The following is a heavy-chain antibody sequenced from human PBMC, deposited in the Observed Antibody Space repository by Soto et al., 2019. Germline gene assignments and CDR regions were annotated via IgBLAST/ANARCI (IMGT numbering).Heavy chain of an antibody. Sequence: PGGSLRLSCAASAFTFSSYWMHWVRQAPGKGLVWVSRVNSDGGSTRYADSVKGRFTISRDNAKNTLYLQMNSLRAEDTAVYFCAKLPQYETLTGYLNYFDYWGPGILVTVLL. CDR1: AFTFSSYW. CDR2: VNSDGGST. V-gene: IGHV3-74*01. D-gene: IGHD3-9*01. CDR3: AKLPQYETLTGYLNYFDY. J-gene: IGHJ4*02.